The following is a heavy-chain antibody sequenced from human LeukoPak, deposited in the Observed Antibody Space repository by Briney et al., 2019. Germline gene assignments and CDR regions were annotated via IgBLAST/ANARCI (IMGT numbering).Heavy chain of an antibody. D-gene: IGHD3-3*01. J-gene: IGHJ6*02. CDR3: ATTEPGITIFGVVIPSYGMDV. CDR1: GYTLTELS. Sequence: ASVTVSCKVSGYTLTELSMHWVRQAPGKGLEWMGGFYPEDGETIYAQKFQGRVTMTEDTSTGTAYMELSSVRAEDAAVYYCATTEPGITIFGVVIPSYGMDVWGQGTTVTVSS. V-gene: IGHV1-24*01. CDR2: FYPEDGET.